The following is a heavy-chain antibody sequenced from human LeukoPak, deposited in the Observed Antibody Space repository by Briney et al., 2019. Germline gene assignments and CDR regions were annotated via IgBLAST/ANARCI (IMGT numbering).Heavy chain of an antibody. Sequence: GGSLRLSCAASGFTSSSYWMHWVRQAPGKGLVWVSRINSDGSSTYYADSVKGRFTTSRDNAKNALHLQMNSLTAEDTAVYYCVLDLFSSFAFDIWGQGTMVTVSS. J-gene: IGHJ3*02. CDR2: INSDGSST. V-gene: IGHV3-74*01. CDR1: GFTSSSYW. D-gene: IGHD3/OR15-3a*01. CDR3: VLDLFSSFAFDI.